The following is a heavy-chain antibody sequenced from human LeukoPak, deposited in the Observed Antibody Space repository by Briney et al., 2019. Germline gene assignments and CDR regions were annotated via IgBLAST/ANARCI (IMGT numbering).Heavy chain of an antibody. D-gene: IGHD1-26*01. CDR1: GFTFSSYS. CDR2: ISSSSSTI. J-gene: IGHJ6*03. V-gene: IGHV3-48*01. CDR3: AKDISWYSGSYYGYMDV. Sequence: GGSLRLSCAASGFTFSSYSMNWVRQAPGKGLEWVSYISSSSSTIYYADSVKGRFTISRDNSKNTLYLQMNSLRAEDTAVYYCAKDISWYSGSYYGYMDVWGKGTTVTISS.